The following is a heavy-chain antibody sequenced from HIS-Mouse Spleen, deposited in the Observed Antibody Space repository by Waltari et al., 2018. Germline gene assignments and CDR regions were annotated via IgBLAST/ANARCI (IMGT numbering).Heavy chain of an antibody. D-gene: IGHD3-3*01. Sequence: EVQLVESGGGLVQPGGSLRLSCAASGFTVSSYCMPWVGQAPGKGLVWVSRINSDGSSTSYADSVKGRFTISRDNAKNTLYLQMNSLRAEDTAVYYCARDPQILEWTGSDYWGQGTLVTVSS. CDR1: GFTVSSYC. V-gene: IGHV3-74*01. CDR2: INSDGSST. J-gene: IGHJ4*02. CDR3: ARDPQILEWTGSDY.